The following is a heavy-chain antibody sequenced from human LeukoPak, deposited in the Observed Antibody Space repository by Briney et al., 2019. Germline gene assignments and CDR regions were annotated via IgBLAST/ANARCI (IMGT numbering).Heavy chain of an antibody. V-gene: IGHV3-30-3*01. CDR3: ARARTTTGTTRIAFNI. CDR2: ISYDGSDK. CDR1: GFTFTTYA. Sequence: GGSLRLSCAASGFTFTTYAMHWVRQAPGKGLDWVAVISYDGSDKYYADSVKGRFTISRDNSKNMLYLQMNSLRAEDTAVYYCARARTTTGTTRIAFNIWGQGTVVTVSS. D-gene: IGHD1-1*01. J-gene: IGHJ3*02.